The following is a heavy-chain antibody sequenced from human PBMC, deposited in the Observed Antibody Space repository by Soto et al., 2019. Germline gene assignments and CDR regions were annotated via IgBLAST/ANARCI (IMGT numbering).Heavy chain of an antibody. V-gene: IGHV3-23*01. CDR1: EFTFSNYA. Sequence: SGGSLRLSCAASEFTFSNYAMSWVRQAPGKGLEWVSAISGSGGRTYYADSVKGRFTISRDNSKNTLYLQMNSLRAEDTAVYYCAKDGVSLLVVAAPGYFHHWGQGTLVTVSS. CDR2: ISGSGGRT. D-gene: IGHD2-2*01. J-gene: IGHJ1*01. CDR3: AKDGVSLLVVAAPGYFHH.